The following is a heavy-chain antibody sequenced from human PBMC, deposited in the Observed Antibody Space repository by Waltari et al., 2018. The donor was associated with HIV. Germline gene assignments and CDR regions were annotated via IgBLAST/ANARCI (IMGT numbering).Heavy chain of an antibody. J-gene: IGHJ4*02. CDR3: GRGGLRDY. D-gene: IGHD3-16*01. Sequence: EFQLVESGGGLVQPGGSLRISCAASGFPISPYSMSWVRQAPGKGLEWVAIINEDGSKKDYVDSVKGRFTISRDNARNSLYLQMNNLRRGDTAVYYCGRGGLRDYWGQGTLVTVSS. V-gene: IGHV3-7*01. CDR1: GFPISPYS. CDR2: INEDGSKK.